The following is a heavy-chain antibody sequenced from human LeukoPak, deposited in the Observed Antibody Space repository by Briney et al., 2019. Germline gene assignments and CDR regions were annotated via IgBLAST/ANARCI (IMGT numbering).Heavy chain of an antibody. CDR3: ARSLFIAAAYFDY. D-gene: IGHD6-13*01. CDR2: ISNSGHTI. Sequence: GGSLRLSCVASGFTFNGHYMSWIRQAPGKGLEWVSCISNSGHTIYYADSVKGRFTISRDNAKNSLYLQMNSLRAEDTAVYYCARSLFIAAAYFDYWGQGTLVTVSS. J-gene: IGHJ4*02. V-gene: IGHV3-11*04. CDR1: GFTFNGHY.